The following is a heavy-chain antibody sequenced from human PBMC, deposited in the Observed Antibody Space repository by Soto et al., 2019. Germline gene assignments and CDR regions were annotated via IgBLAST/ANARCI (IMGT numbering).Heavy chain of an antibody. V-gene: IGHV4-61*01. D-gene: IGHD3-22*01. Sequence: QVQLQESGPGLVKPSETLSLTCTVSGGSVSSGSYYWSWIRQPPGKGLEWIGYIYYSGSTNYNPSLKSRVTISVYSSKHQFSLKLSSVTAADTAVYYCARYYDSSGYSFPFDYWCQGILATVSS. CDR1: GGSVSSGSYY. J-gene: IGHJ4*02. CDR2: IYYSGST. CDR3: ARYYDSSGYSFPFDY.